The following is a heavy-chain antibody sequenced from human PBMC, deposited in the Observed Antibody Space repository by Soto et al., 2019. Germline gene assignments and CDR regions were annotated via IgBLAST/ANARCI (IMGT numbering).Heavy chain of an antibody. V-gene: IGHV3-23*01. D-gene: IGHD6-13*01. CDR2: ISGSGGST. CDR1: GFTFSSYA. Sequence: SLRLSCAASGFTFSSYAMSWVRQAPGKGLEWVSAISGSGGSTYYADSVKGRFTISRDNSKNTLYLQMNSLRAEDTAVYYCAKDMYSSSWHAPLAYYYYGMDVWGQGTTVTVSS. J-gene: IGHJ6*02. CDR3: AKDMYSSSWHAPLAYYYYGMDV.